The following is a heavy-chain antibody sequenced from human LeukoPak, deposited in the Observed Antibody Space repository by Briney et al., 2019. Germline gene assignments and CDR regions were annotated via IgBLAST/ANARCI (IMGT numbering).Heavy chain of an antibody. CDR1: GLTFNDAS. Sequence: GGSLRLSCAASGLTFNDASMSWVRQAPGKGLEWVGRIHSKSDGGTTNYAAPVKGRFTISRDESINTLYLQMNSLRAEDTAVYYCAKDSPAVAGVYYYYGMDVWGQGTTGTVSS. CDR2: IHSKSDGGTT. CDR3: AKDSPAVAGVYYYYGMDV. J-gene: IGHJ6*02. V-gene: IGHV3-15*06. D-gene: IGHD6-19*01.